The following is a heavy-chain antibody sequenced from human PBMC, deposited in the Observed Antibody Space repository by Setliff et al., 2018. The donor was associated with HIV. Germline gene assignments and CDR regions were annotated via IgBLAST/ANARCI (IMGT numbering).Heavy chain of an antibody. CDR3: ARDQGIVATTRVMDV. Sequence: SETLSLTCSVSGVSISSFYWSWVRQAPGKGLEWIGNMFHSGDTKYNPSLKSRVTISIDTSSNQFSLKLKSVTAADTAVYYCARDQGIVATTRVMDVWGKGTTVTVSS. D-gene: IGHD1-7*01. CDR1: GVSISSFY. CDR2: MFHSGDT. J-gene: IGHJ6*03. V-gene: IGHV4-59*01.